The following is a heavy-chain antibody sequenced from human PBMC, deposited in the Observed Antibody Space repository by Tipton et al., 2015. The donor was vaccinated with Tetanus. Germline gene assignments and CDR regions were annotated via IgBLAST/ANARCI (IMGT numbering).Heavy chain of an antibody. J-gene: IGHJ4*02. Sequence: TLSLTCTVSGGSISSGGYYWSWIRQHPGKGLEWIGDIYSSGSTYSNPSLKGRVTISVDTSKNQFSLKLNSVTVADTAVYYCAGDQARGARGWNYFDYWGLGTLVTVSS. CDR3: AGDQARGARGWNYFDY. D-gene: IGHD1-26*01. V-gene: IGHV4-31*03. CDR1: GGSISSGGYY. CDR2: IYSSGST.